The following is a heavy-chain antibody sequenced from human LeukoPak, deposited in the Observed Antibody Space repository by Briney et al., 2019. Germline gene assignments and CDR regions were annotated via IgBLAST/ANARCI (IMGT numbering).Heavy chain of an antibody. Sequence: ASETLPLTCTVSGGSISSNKYYWGWIRQPPGKGLEWIGSIYYSGSTYYNPSLKSRVTISVDTSKNQFSLKLSSVTAADTAVFYCATPYSGGYHGLDIWGQGTMVTVSS. J-gene: IGHJ3*02. CDR1: GGSISSNKYY. CDR3: ATPYSGGYHGLDI. CDR2: IYYSGST. V-gene: IGHV4-39*01. D-gene: IGHD1-26*01.